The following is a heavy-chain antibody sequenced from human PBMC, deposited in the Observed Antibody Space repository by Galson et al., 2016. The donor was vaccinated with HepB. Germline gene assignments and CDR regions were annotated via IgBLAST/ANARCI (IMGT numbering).Heavy chain of an antibody. V-gene: IGHV3-7*01. CDR3: ARLTYSEFWFHWHFDL. Sequence: SLRLSCAASGFTFSNYWMSWVRQAPGMGLEWVASINQDGSERKYVDSVKGRCTISRDSAKNPLYLQMNSLRADDTAVYYCARLTYSEFWFHWHFDLWGRGTLVTGST. CDR1: GFTFSNYW. CDR2: INQDGSER. D-gene: IGHD3-3*01. J-gene: IGHJ2*01.